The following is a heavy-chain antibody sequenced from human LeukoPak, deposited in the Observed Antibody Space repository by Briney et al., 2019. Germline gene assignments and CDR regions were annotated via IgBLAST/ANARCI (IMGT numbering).Heavy chain of an antibody. CDR2: INHSGST. D-gene: IGHD1-14*01. Sequence: PSETLSLTCAVYGGSFSGYYWSWIRQPPGKGLEWIGEINHSGSTNYNPSLKSRVTISVDTSKNQFSLKLSSVTAADTAVYYCARGFGDENHKNHLRVRFDYWGQGTLVTVSS. J-gene: IGHJ4*02. CDR3: ARGFGDENHKNHLRVRFDY. V-gene: IGHV4-34*01. CDR1: GGSFSGYY.